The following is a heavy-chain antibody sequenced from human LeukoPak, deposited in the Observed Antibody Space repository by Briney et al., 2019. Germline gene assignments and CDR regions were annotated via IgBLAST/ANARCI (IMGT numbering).Heavy chain of an antibody. CDR3: AKDDDGHHHGVDH. Sequence: GGSLRLSCAASGFTVSSYAMTWVRPAPGKGLERVSATGYSAGDTYYADSVKGRFTISRDFSMNTLYLQMTSLRADDTALYYCAKDDDGHHHGVDHWGQGTLVTVSS. V-gene: IGHV3-23*01. D-gene: IGHD4-17*01. J-gene: IGHJ4*02. CDR1: GFTVSSYA. CDR2: TGYSAGDT.